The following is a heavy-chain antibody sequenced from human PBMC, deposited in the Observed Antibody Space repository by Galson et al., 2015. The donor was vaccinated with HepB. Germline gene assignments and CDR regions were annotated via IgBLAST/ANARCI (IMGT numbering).Heavy chain of an antibody. CDR2: FSSSSSTI. CDR1: GFTFSSYP. Sequence: SLRLSCAASGFTFSSYPMNWVRQAPGKGLEWVSYFSSSSSTIYYADSVKGRFTISRDNAKNSLYLQMNSLRAEDTAVYYCARGGPGHTLDYWGQGTLVTVSS. V-gene: IGHV3-48*04. CDR3: ARGGPGHTLDY. J-gene: IGHJ4*02. D-gene: IGHD2/OR15-2a*01.